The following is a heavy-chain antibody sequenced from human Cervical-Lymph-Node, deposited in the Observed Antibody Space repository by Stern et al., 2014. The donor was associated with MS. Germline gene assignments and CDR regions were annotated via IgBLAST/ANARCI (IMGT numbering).Heavy chain of an antibody. CDR1: GFSFSTNN. CDR2: ISGRSTNI. D-gene: IGHD2-15*01. J-gene: IGHJ4*02. CDR3: ARDQWSCSGGRCYHYFDY. V-gene: IGHV3-48*02. Sequence: EVQLVESGGGLVQPGGSLRLSCAASGFSFSTNNMHWVRQAPGQGLECVSYISGRSTNIYYADSVQGRFTISRDNAKNSVFLQMNSLREEDTAVYYCARDQWSCSGGRCYHYFDYWGQGTLVTVSS.